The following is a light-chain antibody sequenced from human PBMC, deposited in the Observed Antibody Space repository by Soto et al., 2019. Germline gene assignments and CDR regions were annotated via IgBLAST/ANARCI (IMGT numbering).Light chain of an antibody. Sequence: EIVMTQSPATLSVSPGERATLSCRASQSVGNNLAWYQQKPGQAPRLLIFDAYRRATGIPDRFSGSGSGTNFALTISRLEPEDFALYYCHQYASSFGTFGQGTKV. CDR3: HQYASSFGT. J-gene: IGKJ1*01. CDR2: DAY. CDR1: QSVGNN. V-gene: IGKV3-20*01.